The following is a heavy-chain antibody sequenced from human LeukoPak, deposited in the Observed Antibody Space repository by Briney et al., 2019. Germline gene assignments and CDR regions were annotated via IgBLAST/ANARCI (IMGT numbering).Heavy chain of an antibody. Sequence: ASVKVSCKASGCTFTSYGTSWVRQAPGQGLEWMGWISAYNGNTNYAQKLQGRVTMTTDTSTSTAYMELRSLRSDDTAVYYCARDSGTYYYGSGSYYSVGIFDYWGQGTLVTVSS. CDR1: GCTFTSYG. D-gene: IGHD3-10*01. CDR3: ARDSGTYYYGSGSYYSVGIFDY. CDR2: ISAYNGNT. J-gene: IGHJ4*02. V-gene: IGHV1-18*01.